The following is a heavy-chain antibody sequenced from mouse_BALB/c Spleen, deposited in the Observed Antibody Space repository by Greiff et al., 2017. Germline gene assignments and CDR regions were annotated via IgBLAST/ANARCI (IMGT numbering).Heavy chain of an antibody. CDR2: ISYSGST. D-gene: IGHD2-14*01. Sequence: VQLKESGPGLVKPSQSLSLTCTVTGYSITSDYAWNWIRQFPGNKLEWMGYISYSGSTSYNPSLKSRISITRDTSKNQFFLQLNSVTTEDTATYYCARYYRYDWFAYWGQGTLVTVSA. CDR1: GYSITSDYA. V-gene: IGHV3-2*02. J-gene: IGHJ3*01. CDR3: ARYYRYDWFAY.